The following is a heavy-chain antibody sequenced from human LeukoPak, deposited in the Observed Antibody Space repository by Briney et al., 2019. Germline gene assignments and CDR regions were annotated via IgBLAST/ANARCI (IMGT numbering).Heavy chain of an antibody. V-gene: IGHV4-59*08. CDR2: TYYTGNT. D-gene: IGHD6-13*01. Sequence: SETLSLTCTVSGGSMNNYYWTWIRQPPGKGLEWFGYTYYTGNTNYNPSLRGRVTMSADTSKNQFSLKLNSVTAADTAVYYCARRARATAGGDYFDYWGQGTLVTVSS. CDR1: GGSMNNYY. J-gene: IGHJ4*02. CDR3: ARRARATAGGDYFDY.